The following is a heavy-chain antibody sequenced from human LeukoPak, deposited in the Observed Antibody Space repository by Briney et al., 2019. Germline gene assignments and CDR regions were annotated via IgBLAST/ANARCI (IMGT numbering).Heavy chain of an antibody. Sequence: GGSLRLSCAASGYSFSSYWMSWVRQAPGKGLEWVANIKQDGSESNYVGSVKGRFTISRDNAKNSLYLQMNSLRAEDTAVYYCAGTIVGKWAIDYWGQGTLVTVSS. V-gene: IGHV3-7*05. CDR3: AGTIVGKWAIDY. J-gene: IGHJ4*02. D-gene: IGHD3-22*01. CDR2: IKQDGSES. CDR1: GYSFSSYW.